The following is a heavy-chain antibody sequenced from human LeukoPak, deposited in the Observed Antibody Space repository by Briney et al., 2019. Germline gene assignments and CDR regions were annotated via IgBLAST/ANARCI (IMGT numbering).Heavy chain of an antibody. Sequence: PSETLSLTCTVSGYSISNGYYWGWIRQPPGTGLEWIGSIYPSGSTFYNPSLKSRVTISVDTSKNKFSLRLSSVTAAATAVYYCARSYASSWYWNWFDPWGEGILVTVSS. CDR1: GYSISNGYY. V-gene: IGHV4-38-2*02. D-gene: IGHD6-13*01. CDR3: ARSYASSWYWNWFDP. J-gene: IGHJ5*02. CDR2: IYPSGST.